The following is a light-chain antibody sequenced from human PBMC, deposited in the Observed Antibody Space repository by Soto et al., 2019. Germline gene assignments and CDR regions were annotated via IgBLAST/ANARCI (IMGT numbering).Light chain of an antibody. J-gene: IGLJ1*01. CDR3: SSYTGSSTYV. Sequence: QSVLTQPSSVSGSPGQSITISCTGTSSDVGGYKYVSWFQQYPGKAPKLRIYEVSNRHSGVSNRFSGSKSGNTASLTISGLQAEDEADYYCSSYTGSSTYVFGTGTKVTVL. CDR2: EVS. V-gene: IGLV2-14*01. CDR1: SSDVGGYKY.